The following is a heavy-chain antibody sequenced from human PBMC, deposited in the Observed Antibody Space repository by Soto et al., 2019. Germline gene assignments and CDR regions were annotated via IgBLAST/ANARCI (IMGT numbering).Heavy chain of an antibody. CDR2: IKRDGSVR. Sequence: EVQVMESGGGLVQPGGSLRLSCAPSGFIFSSYWMSWVRQPPGKGLEWVANIKRDGSVRNYVDSVKGRFTFSRDNAKNSAYLQMDSLRADDTAVYYCTSARSSVGAPGGFIEFWGQGTLVTVSS. D-gene: IGHD1-26*01. CDR3: TSARSSVGAPGGFIEF. J-gene: IGHJ4*02. CDR1: GFIFSSYW. V-gene: IGHV3-7*03.